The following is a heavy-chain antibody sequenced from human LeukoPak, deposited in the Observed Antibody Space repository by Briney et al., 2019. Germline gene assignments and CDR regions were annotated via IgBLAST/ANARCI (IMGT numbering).Heavy chain of an antibody. Sequence: PSETLSLTRTVSGYSISNGYYWGWIRQPPGKGLEWVGSISHRGSTYYNPSLRSRITISLDRSKQKFSLKLTSVTAADTAVYFCARGAEYYAIWRGYAGYSDYWGQGISVTVSS. CDR3: ARGAEYYAIWRGYAGYSDY. D-gene: IGHD3-3*01. V-gene: IGHV4-38-2*02. CDR1: GYSISNGYY. CDR2: ISHRGST. J-gene: IGHJ4*02.